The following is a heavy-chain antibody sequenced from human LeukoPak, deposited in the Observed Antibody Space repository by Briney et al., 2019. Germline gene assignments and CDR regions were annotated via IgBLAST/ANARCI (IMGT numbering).Heavy chain of an antibody. D-gene: IGHD1-26*01. CDR2: ITTSSAYI. CDR1: GLTFTTYN. CDR3: ARDPYSGNLGPTYYYYMDV. J-gene: IGHJ6*03. V-gene: IGHV3-21*01. Sequence: GGSLRLSCAASGLTFTTYNMNWVRQAPGKGLEWVSAITTSSAYIYYADSVRGRFTISRDNAKNSLYLQMNSLRDDDTAVYYCARDPYSGNLGPTYYYYMDVWGKGTTVTVSS.